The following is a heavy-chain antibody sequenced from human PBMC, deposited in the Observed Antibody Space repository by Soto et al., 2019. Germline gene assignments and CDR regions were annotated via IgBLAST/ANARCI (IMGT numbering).Heavy chain of an antibody. V-gene: IGHV4-34*01. CDR1: GGSFRDFY. CDR2: INHSGDT. Sequence: QVQLQQWGAGLLRPSETLSLTCADYGGSFRDFYWSWLRQTPEKGLEWIGEINHSGDTKYNPSLESRVTISVDTSKNQFSLKVNFVTPADTAVYYCARTGGMDVWGPGATVTVSS. CDR3: ARTGGMDV. J-gene: IGHJ6*02.